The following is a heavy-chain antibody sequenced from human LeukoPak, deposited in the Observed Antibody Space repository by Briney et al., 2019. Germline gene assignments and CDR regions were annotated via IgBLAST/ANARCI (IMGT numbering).Heavy chain of an antibody. CDR3: AKALTSGWYLDAFNI. D-gene: IGHD6-19*01. V-gene: IGHV3-30*18. Sequence: GGSLRLSCAASGFTFSSSSMNWVRQAPGKGLEWVAVISYDGSNKYYADSVKGRFTISRDNSKNTLFLEMNSLRAEDTAVYYCAKALTSGWYLDAFNIWGQGTMVTVSS. J-gene: IGHJ3*02. CDR1: GFTFSSSS. CDR2: ISYDGSNK.